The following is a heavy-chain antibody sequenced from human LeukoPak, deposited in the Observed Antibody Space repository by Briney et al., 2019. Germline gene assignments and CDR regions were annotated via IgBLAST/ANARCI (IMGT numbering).Heavy chain of an antibody. J-gene: IGHJ6*03. CDR2: IRNKANSYTT. Sequence: PGGSLRLSCAASGFTFSDHYMDWVRQAPGKGLEWVGRIRNKANSYTTEYAASVKGRFTISRDDSKNSLYLQMSSLKTEDTAVYYCARAGGYSGSYYYYYYMDVWGKGATVTVSS. V-gene: IGHV3-72*01. D-gene: IGHD1-26*01. CDR1: GFTFSDHY. CDR3: ARAGGYSGSYYYYYYMDV.